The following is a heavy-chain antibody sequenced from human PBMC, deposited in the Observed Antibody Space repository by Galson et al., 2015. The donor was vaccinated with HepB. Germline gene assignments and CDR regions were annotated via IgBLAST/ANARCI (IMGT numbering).Heavy chain of an antibody. J-gene: IGHJ4*02. Sequence: SLRLSCAASGFTFSSYGMHWVRQAPGKGLEWVAVISYDGSNKYYADSVKGRFTISRDNSKNTLYLQMNSLRAEDTAVYYCAKDLGVHQFDYWGQGTLVTVSS. V-gene: IGHV3-30*18. CDR3: AKDLGVHQFDY. CDR2: ISYDGSNK. CDR1: GFTFSSYG.